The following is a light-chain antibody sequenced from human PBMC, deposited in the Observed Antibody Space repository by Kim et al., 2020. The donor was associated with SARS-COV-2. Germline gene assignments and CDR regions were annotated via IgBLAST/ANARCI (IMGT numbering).Light chain of an antibody. CDR2: EVN. CDR3: CSYAGSHTSV. CDR1: SSDVGNYNL. Sequence: GQSITISCTGTSSDVGNYNLVSWYQQRPGKAPKLIIYEVNKRPSGISNRFSGSKSGNSASLTISGLQADDMADYYCCSYAGSHTSVFGVGTQLTVL. J-gene: IGLJ2*01. V-gene: IGLV2-23*02.